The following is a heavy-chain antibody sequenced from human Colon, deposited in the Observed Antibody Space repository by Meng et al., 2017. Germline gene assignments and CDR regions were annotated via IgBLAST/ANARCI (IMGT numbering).Heavy chain of an antibody. Sequence: QVRLELQGPGLVKPLGTLFLTCAVSGDSISSDNWWSWGRQPPGKGLEWIGEVYHRRDTTYNPSLKSRVDISVDKSKNQFYLSLFSVTAADTAVYYCGRDQGRELLNHWGQGTLVTVSS. CDR3: GRDQGRELLNH. J-gene: IGHJ4*02. V-gene: IGHV4-4*02. D-gene: IGHD1-7*01. CDR1: GDSISSDNW. CDR2: VYHRRDT.